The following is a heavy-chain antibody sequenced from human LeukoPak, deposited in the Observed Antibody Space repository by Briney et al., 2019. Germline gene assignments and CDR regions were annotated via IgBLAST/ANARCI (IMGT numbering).Heavy chain of an antibody. CDR1: GYTFTSYD. V-gene: IGHV1-8*01. J-gene: IGHJ3*02. Sequence: ASVNVSCKASGYTFTSYDINWVRQATGQGLEWMGWMNPNSGNTGYAQKFQGRVTMTRNTSISTAYMELSSLRSEDTAVYYCARPGSSGWDDAFDIWGQGTMVTVSS. D-gene: IGHD6-19*01. CDR2: MNPNSGNT. CDR3: ARPGSSGWDDAFDI.